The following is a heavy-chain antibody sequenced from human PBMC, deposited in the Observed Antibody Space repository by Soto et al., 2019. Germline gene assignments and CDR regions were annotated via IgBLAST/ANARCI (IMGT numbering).Heavy chain of an antibody. CDR1: GFTFSSYA. Sequence: QVQLVESGGGVVQPGRSLRLSCAASGFTFSSYAMHWVSQAPGKGLEWVAVISYDGSNKYYADSVKGRFTISRDNSKNTLYLQMNSLRAEDTAVYYCAVLPDDIAAAGVYFHYWGQGTLVTVSS. CDR2: ISYDGSNK. D-gene: IGHD6-13*01. CDR3: AVLPDDIAAAGVYFHY. V-gene: IGHV3-30-3*01. J-gene: IGHJ4*02.